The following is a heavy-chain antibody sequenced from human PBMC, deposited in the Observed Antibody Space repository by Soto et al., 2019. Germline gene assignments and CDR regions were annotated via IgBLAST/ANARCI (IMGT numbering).Heavy chain of an antibody. V-gene: IGHV1-46*01. CDR2: INPSGGST. CDR3: ARDRPFQNGSPTLIIDY. D-gene: IGHD3-10*01. J-gene: IGHJ4*02. CDR1: GYTFTSYY. Sequence: GASVKVSCKASGYTFTSYYMHWVRQAPGQGLEWMGIINPSGGSTSYAQKFQGRVTMTRDTSTSTVYMELSSLRSEDTAVYYCARDRPFQNGSPTLIIDYWGQGTLVTVSS.